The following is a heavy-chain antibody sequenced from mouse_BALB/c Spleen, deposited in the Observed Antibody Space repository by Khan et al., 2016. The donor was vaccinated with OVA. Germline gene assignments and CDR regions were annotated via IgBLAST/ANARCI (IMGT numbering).Heavy chain of an antibody. CDR2: VSTGGHYT. D-gene: IGHD2-12*01. CDR3: GGLACYCDSEALDY. J-gene: IGHJ3*01. V-gene: IGHV5-6*01. Sequence: EVELVESGGDVVKPGESLKLTCAASGYTISTYGTSWFRQTLHKRLEWVATVSTGGHYTYYPDTVKGRFTISRDNAKNTLYLQLNSLKSEDTAMFYCGGLACYCDSEALDYWGQGTLVTVSA. CDR1: GYTISTYG.